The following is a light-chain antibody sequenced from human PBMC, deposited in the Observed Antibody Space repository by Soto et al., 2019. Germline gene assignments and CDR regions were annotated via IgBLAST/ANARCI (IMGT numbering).Light chain of an antibody. CDR2: AAS. V-gene: IGKV1-6*01. J-gene: IGKJ4*01. Sequence: AIQMTQSPSSLSASVGDRVTVTCRASQDIRSDVGWYQQKPGQAPKVLMYAASRLHSGVPSRFSGSVSGTDIVLTISSLQPEDGATYYCLQNNNYPLTFGGGTKVEIK. CDR1: QDIRSD. CDR3: LQNNNYPLT.